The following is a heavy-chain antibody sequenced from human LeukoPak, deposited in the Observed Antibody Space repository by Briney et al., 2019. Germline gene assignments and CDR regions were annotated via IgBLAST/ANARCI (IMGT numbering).Heavy chain of an antibody. V-gene: IGHV3-74*01. CDR2: INSDGSST. Sequence: GGSLRLSCAASGFTFSNYWMHWFRQAPGKGLVWVSHINSDGSSTTYADSVKGRFTISRDNAKNTLYLQMNSLRAEDTAVYYCVRDRSGSSSVYWGQGTLVTVSS. J-gene: IGHJ4*02. D-gene: IGHD6-6*01. CDR3: VRDRSGSSSVY. CDR1: GFTFSNYW.